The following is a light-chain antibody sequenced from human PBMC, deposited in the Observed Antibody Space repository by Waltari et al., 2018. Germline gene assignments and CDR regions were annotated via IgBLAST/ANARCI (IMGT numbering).Light chain of an antibody. J-gene: IGLJ3*02. CDR1: HDNVCNQE. Sequence: AGLTQPPSVSKGLKQTATLTCTGTHDNVCNQEASWLQQHRGHPPKLLSYRHNKRPSGVSERFSASRSGNTASLTITGLQPEGEADYYCAAWDDRLSVWMFGGGTKLTVL. V-gene: IGLV10-54*04. CDR3: AAWDDRLSVWM. CDR2: RHN.